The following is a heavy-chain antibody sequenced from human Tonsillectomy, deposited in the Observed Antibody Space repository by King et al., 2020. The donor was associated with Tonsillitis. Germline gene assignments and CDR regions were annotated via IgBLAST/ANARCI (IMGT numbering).Heavy chain of an antibody. J-gene: IGHJ4*02. D-gene: IGHD5-12*01. Sequence: QLVQSGAEVKKPGSSVKVSCKASGGTFSSYAISWVRQAPGQGLEWMGRIIPILGIANYAQKFQGRVTITAGKSTSTAYMELSSLRSEDTAVYYCARGGIVATIHDYWGQGTLVTVSS. V-gene: IGHV1-69*04. CDR3: ARGGIVATIHDY. CDR2: IIPILGIA. CDR1: GGTFSSYA.